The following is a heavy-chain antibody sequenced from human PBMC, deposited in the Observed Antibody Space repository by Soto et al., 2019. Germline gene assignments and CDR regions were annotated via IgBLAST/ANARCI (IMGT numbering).Heavy chain of an antibody. CDR1: GFTFSSYG. CDR3: ARGQVPAAGWLYYYYYMDV. V-gene: IGHV3-33*01. J-gene: IGHJ6*03. D-gene: IGHD2-2*01. Sequence: GGSLRLSCAASGFTFSSYGMHWVRQAPGKGLEWVAVIWYDGSNKYYADSVKGRFTISRDKSKNTLYLQMNSLRAEDTAVYYCARGQVPAAGWLYYYYYMDVWGKGTTVTVSS. CDR2: IWYDGSNK.